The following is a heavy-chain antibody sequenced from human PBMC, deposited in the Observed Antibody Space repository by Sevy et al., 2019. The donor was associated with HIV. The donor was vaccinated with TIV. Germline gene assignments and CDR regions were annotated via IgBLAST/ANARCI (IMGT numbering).Heavy chain of an antibody. CDR1: GFTFSSYG. CDR3: ARGTRGGITIFGVVFDYFDY. CDR2: IWYDGSNK. J-gene: IGHJ4*02. D-gene: IGHD3-3*01. Sequence: GGSLRLSCAASGFTFSSYGMHWVRQAPGKGLEWVAVIWYDGSNKYYADSVKGRFTISRDNSKNTLYLQMNSLRAEDTAVYYCARGTRGGITIFGVVFDYFDYWGQGTLVTVSS. V-gene: IGHV3-33*08.